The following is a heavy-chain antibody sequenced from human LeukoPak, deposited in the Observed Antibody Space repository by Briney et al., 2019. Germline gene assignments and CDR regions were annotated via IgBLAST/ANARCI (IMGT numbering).Heavy chain of an antibody. CDR3: ASAVGFYYYMDV. CDR1: GGSISNYF. Sequence: SETLSLTCTVSGGSISNYFWSWIRQPPGKGLEWIGYIYYSGSTNYNPSLKSRATISVDTSKNQFSLKLSSVTAADTAVYYCASAVGFYYYMDVWGKGTTVTVSS. CDR2: IYYSGST. V-gene: IGHV4-59*01. J-gene: IGHJ6*03. D-gene: IGHD1-26*01.